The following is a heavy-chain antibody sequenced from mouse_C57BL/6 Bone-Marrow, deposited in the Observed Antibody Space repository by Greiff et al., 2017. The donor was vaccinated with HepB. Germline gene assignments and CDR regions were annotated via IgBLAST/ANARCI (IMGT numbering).Heavy chain of an antibody. J-gene: IGHJ2*01. D-gene: IGHD2-4*01. V-gene: IGHV1-55*01. CDR1: GYTFTSYW. CDR3: ARRLYDYDEDY. CDR2: IYPGSGST. Sequence: VQLKQPGAELVKPGASVKMSCKASGYTFTSYWITWVKQRPGQGLEWIGDIYPGSGSTNYNEKFKSKATLTVDTSSSTAYMQLSSLTSEDSAVYYCARRLYDYDEDYWGQGTTLTVSS.